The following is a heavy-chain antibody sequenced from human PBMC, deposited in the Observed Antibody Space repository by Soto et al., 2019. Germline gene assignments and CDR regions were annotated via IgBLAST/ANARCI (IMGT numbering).Heavy chain of an antibody. CDR1: GGSISSYY. CDR2: IYYSGST. CDR3: ASLRRRPDYYYYGMDV. V-gene: IGHV4-59*01. D-gene: IGHD3-16*01. J-gene: IGHJ6*02. Sequence: SETLSLTCTVSGGSISSYYWSWIRQPPGKGLEWIGYIYYSGSTNYNPSLKSRVTISVDTSKNQFSLKLSSMTAADTAVYYCASLRRRPDYYYYGMDVWGQGTTVTVSS.